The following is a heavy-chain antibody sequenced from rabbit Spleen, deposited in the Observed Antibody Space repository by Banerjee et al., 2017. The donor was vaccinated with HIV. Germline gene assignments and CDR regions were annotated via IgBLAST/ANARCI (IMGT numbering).Heavy chain of an antibody. Sequence: QEQLVESGGGLVKPEGSLTLTCTASGFSFSSSYWMCWVRQAPGKGLEWIACIYAGSSGTTYYASWAKGRFTISKTSSTTVTLQMTSLTAADTATYFCARGTNSAGYNSNLWGPGTLVTVS. D-gene: IGHD1-1*01. J-gene: IGHJ4*01. CDR2: IYAGSSGTT. CDR1: GFSFSSSYW. V-gene: IGHV1S45*01. CDR3: ARGTNSAGYNSNL.